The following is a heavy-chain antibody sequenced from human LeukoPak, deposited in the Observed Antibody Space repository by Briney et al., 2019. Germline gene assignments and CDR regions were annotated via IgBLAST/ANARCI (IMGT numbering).Heavy chain of an antibody. Sequence: ASVKVSCKASGYTFTSYGISWVRQAPGQGLEWMGWISAYNGNTNYAQKLQGRVTMTTDTSTSTTYMELRSLRSDDTAVCYCARGRRYCSGGSCPNWFDPWAQGTLVTVSS. CDR2: ISAYNGNT. V-gene: IGHV1-18*01. D-gene: IGHD2-15*01. CDR1: GYTFTSYG. J-gene: IGHJ5*02. CDR3: ARGRRYCSGGSCPNWFDP.